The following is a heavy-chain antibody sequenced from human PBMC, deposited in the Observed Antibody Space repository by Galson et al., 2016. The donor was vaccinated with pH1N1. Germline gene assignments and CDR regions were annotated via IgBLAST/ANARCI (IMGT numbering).Heavy chain of an antibody. V-gene: IGHV3-30-3*01. CDR1: GFTFDTFA. J-gene: IGHJ6*02. D-gene: IGHD3-16*01. CDR2: ISYNGHDQ. Sequence: SLRLSCAGSGFTFDTFAMHWVRQNPGKGLEWVAFISYNGHDQSYANSVKGRFTVSRDNSKNTLYLQMTSLRPEDTALYYCAREDWSYADTYYYGMDVWGQGTTVTVFS. CDR3: AREDWSYADTYYYGMDV.